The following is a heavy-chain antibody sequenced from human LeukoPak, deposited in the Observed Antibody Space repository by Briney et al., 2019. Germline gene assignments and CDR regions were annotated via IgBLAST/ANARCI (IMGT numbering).Heavy chain of an antibody. CDR2: MYTGGST. CDR1: GFSFSSYA. D-gene: IGHD3-22*01. V-gene: IGHV3-53*01. CDR3: ARAPFYYDSSGYPYFDG. Sequence: GGSLRLSCAASGFSFSSYAMTWVRQAPGKGLEWVSVMYTGGSTYYADSVKGRFTISRDNSKNTLYLQMNSLRAEDTALYYCARAPFYYDSSGYPYFDGWGQGTLVTVSS. J-gene: IGHJ4*02.